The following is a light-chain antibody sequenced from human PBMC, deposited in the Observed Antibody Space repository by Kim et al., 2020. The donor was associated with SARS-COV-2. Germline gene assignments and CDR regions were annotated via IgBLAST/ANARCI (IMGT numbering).Light chain of an antibody. CDR3: AVWDDSLSVWV. CDR2: RNE. J-gene: IGLJ3*02. CDR1: SSNIGSNY. Sequence: QSALTQPPSASGTPGQRVTISCSGSSSNIGSNYVHWYQHLPGTARKLLIYRNERRPSGVSNRISGSKSGTSASLAISGLRSEDEADYFCAVWDDSLSVWVFGGGTKLTVL. V-gene: IGLV1-47*01.